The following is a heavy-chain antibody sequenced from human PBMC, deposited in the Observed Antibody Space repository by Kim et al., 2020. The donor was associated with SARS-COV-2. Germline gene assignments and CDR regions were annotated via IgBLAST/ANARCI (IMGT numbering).Heavy chain of an antibody. CDR2: IYYSGST. D-gene: IGHD6-13*01. V-gene: IGHV4-39*01. J-gene: IGHJ4*02. Sequence: SETLSLTCTVSGGSISSSSYYWGWIRQPPGKGLEWIGSIYYSGSTYYNPSLKSRVTISVDTSKNQFSLKLSSVTAADTAVYYCARRSSSLWLDYYFDYWGQGTLVTVSS. CDR3: ARRSSSLWLDYYFDY. CDR1: GGSISSSSYY.